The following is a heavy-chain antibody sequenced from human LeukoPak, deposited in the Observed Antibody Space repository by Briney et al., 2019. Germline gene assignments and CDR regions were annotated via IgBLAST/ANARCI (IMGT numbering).Heavy chain of an antibody. CDR3: AKDSGSYYKVADY. J-gene: IGHJ4*02. D-gene: IGHD3-10*01. V-gene: IGHV3-23*01. Sequence: GGSLRLSCAASGFTFSSYAMSWVRQAPGKGLEWVSAISGSGGSTYYADSVKGRFPISRDNSKNTLYLQMNSLRAEDTAVYYCAKDSGSYYKVADYWGQGTLVTVSS. CDR2: ISGSGGST. CDR1: GFTFSSYA.